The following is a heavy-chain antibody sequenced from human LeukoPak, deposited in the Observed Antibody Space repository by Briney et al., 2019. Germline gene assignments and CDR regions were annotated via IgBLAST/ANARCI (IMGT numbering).Heavy chain of an antibody. J-gene: IGHJ5*02. CDR3: ARVPPGDWFDP. CDR1: NGSISNYY. CDR2: IYAGGTF. Sequence: SETLSLTCTVSNGSISNYYWSWIPRPAGKGLEWIVRIYAGGTFYSNPSLKSRVTMSVDTSKNQFSLKLTSVTAADTAVYYCARVPPGDWFDPWGEGTLVTVSS. V-gene: IGHV4-4*07. D-gene: IGHD2-2*01.